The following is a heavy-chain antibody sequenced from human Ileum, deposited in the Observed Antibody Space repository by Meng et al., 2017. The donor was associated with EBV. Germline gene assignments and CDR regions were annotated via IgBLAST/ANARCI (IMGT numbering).Heavy chain of an antibody. CDR2: TYNGWSP. CDR3: NAYTAGGGGLGS. Sequence: HGRLKGPGPGLFTPSEALPRPFTVSCPSVDRGSSHGSWVPPPPGKGLVYFGYTYNGWSPYYNPSPKSRVSMSVDTSKNQFSLTLSPVPAADTAVYYCNAYTAGGGGLGSWGQRTLVTVSS. D-gene: IGHD3-16*01. V-gene: IGHV4-30-4*01. CDR1: CPSVDRGSSH. J-gene: IGHJ5*02.